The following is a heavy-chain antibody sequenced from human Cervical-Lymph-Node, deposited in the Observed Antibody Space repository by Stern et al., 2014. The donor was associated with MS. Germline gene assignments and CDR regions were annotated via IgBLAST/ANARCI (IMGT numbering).Heavy chain of an antibody. CDR1: GYSFNRYA. CDR2: INTNTGNQ. Sequence: QLVQSGSELRKPGASVKVSCKASGYSFNRYAVTWVRQAPGQGLEWLGWINTNTGNQTYAQGFTGRFVFSLDTSVSTTYLHISSLKAEDTAVYYCARDLRDISGYYLDSWGQGSLVTVSS. V-gene: IGHV7-4-1*02. J-gene: IGHJ4*02. CDR3: ARDLRDISGYYLDS. D-gene: IGHD3-22*01.